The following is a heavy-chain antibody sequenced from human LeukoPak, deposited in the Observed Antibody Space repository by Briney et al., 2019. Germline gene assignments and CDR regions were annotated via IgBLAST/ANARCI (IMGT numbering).Heavy chain of an antibody. V-gene: IGHV3-23*01. D-gene: IGHD5-12*01. Sequence: GGTLRLSCAASGFTFSSYGVSWVRQAPGKGLEWVSGISGSGHRTYYADSVKGRFTISRDNSKSTLYLQMNSLRAEDTAVYYCTGHKVAKVRSPKKITPPFYYYYYYMDVWGKGTTVTVSS. CDR3: TGHKVAKVRSPKKITPPFYYYYYYMDV. CDR1: GFTFSSYG. J-gene: IGHJ6*03. CDR2: ISGSGHRT.